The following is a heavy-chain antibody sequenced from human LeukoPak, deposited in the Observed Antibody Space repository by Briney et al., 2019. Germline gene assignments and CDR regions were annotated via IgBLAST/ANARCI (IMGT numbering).Heavy chain of an antibody. CDR3: ARDLSGVAGYTYGRGIDY. D-gene: IGHD5-18*01. CDR2: ISRSSTTI. Sequence: PGGSLRLSCAASGFTFSNYSMNWVRQAPGKGLEWVSYISRSSTTIYYADSVKGRFTISRDNAKKSLYLQMNSLRAEDTAVYYCARDLSGVAGYTYGRGIDYWGQGTLVTVSS. V-gene: IGHV3-48*01. CDR1: GFTFSNYS. J-gene: IGHJ4*02.